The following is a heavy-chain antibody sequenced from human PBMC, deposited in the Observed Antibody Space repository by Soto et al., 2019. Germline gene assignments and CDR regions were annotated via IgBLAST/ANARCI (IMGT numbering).Heavy chain of an antibody. V-gene: IGHV3-30-3*01. CDR3: ARDVSPGSSGCYLDAFDI. D-gene: IGHD6-25*01. Sequence: LRLSCAASGFTFSSYAMHWVRQAPGKGLEWVAVISYDGSNKYYADSVKGRFTVSRDNSENTLFLQMNILRAEDTALYYCARDVSPGSSGCYLDAFDIWGQGTMVTVSS. J-gene: IGHJ3*02. CDR2: ISYDGSNK. CDR1: GFTFSSYA.